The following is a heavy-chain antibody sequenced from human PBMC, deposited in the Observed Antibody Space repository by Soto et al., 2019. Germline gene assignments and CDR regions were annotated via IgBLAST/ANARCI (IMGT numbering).Heavy chain of an antibody. CDR1: GASINTYY. Sequence: PTETLSLTCTVSGASINTYYWNWIRQPPGRGLAWIGYIHDSGSTNYNPSLKSRVTISLDTSKNQFSLKLSSVTAADTAMSYRAREGDCSGVTCYLNFFNSWGQGTLVTVSS. J-gene: IGHJ4*02. CDR2: IHDSGST. V-gene: IGHV4-59*01. D-gene: IGHD2-15*01. CDR3: AREGDCSGVTCYLNFFNS.